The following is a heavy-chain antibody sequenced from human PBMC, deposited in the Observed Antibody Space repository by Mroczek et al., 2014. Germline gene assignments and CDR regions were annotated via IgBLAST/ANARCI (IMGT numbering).Heavy chain of an antibody. CDR2: IIPIFGTA. CDR3: ARVERYCSSTSCYFLFDY. D-gene: IGHD2-2*01. CDR1: GGTFSSYA. V-gene: IGHV1-69*01. Sequence: QVQLQQSGAEVKKPGSSVKVSCKASGGTFSSYAISWVRQAPGQGLEWMGGIIPIFGTANYAQKFQGRVTITADESTSTAYMELSSLRSEDTAVYYCARVERYCSSTSCYFLFDYWGQGTLVTVSS. J-gene: IGHJ4*02.